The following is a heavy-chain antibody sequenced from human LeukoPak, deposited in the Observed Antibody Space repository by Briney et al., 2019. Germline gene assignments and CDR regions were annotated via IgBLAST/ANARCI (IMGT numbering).Heavy chain of an antibody. V-gene: IGHV4-31*03. CDR3: AREGYYGSGGYMDV. CDR2: IYYSGST. Sequence: PSETLSLTCTVSGGSISSGGYYWSWIRQHPGQGLEWIGYIYYSGSTYYNPSLKSRVTISVDTSKNQFSLKLSSVTAADTAVYYCAREGYYGSGGYMDVWDKGTTVTVSS. D-gene: IGHD3-10*01. J-gene: IGHJ6*03. CDR1: GGSISSGGYY.